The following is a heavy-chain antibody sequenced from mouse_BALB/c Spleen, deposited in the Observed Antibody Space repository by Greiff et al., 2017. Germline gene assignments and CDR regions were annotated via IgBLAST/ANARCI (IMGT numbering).Heavy chain of an antibody. CDR2: IDPFNGGT. CDR1: GYSFTSYY. CDR3: ARKDDGYFDY. Sequence: EVQLQQSGPELMKPGASVKISCKASGYSFTSYYMHWVKQSHGKSLEWIGYIDPFNGGTSYNQKFKGKATLTVDKSSSTAYMHLSSLTSEDSAVYYCARKDDGYFDYWGQGTTLTVSS. D-gene: IGHD2-3*01. J-gene: IGHJ2*01. V-gene: IGHV1-28*01.